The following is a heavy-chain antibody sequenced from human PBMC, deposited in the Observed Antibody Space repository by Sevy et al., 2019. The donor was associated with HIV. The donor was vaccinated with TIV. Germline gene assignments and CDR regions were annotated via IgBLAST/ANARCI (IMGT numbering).Heavy chain of an antibody. J-gene: IGHJ4*02. CDR2: IWYDGGNK. CDR1: GFTFSSYG. CDR3: ARGAHYFGSGSHPNLDY. V-gene: IGHV3-33*01. D-gene: IGHD3-10*01. Sequence: GGSLRLSCAASGFTFSSYGMHWVRQAPGKGLEWVALIWYDGGNKYYADSVKGRFTISRDNSKNTMYLQMNSLRAEDSAVYYCARGAHYFGSGSHPNLDYWGQETLVTVSS.